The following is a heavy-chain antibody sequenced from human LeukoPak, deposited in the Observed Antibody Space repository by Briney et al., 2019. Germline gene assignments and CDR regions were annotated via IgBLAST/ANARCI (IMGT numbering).Heavy chain of an antibody. V-gene: IGHV3-11*01. CDR3: ARDSDYDSSGYYYNY. CDR2: ISSSGSTI. Sequence: GGSLRLSCAASGFTFSDYYMSWIRQAPGKGLEWVSYISSSGSTIYYADSVKGRFTISRDNAKNSLYLQMNSLRAEDTAVYYCARDSDYDSSGYYYNYWGQGTLVTASS. D-gene: IGHD3-22*01. J-gene: IGHJ4*02. CDR1: GFTFSDYY.